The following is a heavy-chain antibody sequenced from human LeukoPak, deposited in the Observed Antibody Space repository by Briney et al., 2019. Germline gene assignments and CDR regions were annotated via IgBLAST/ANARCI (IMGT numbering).Heavy chain of an antibody. CDR2: IKSKTDGGTI. V-gene: IGHV3-15*01. D-gene: IGHD3-10*01. J-gene: IGHJ4*02. CDR1: GLTFNNAW. Sequence: GGSLRLSCAASGLTFNNAWMSWVRQAPGKGLEWVGRIKSKTDGGTIDYVAPVKGRFTISRDDAKNTLYLQMNSLKIEDTAVYYCCTRMVRGVIRDYWGQGTLVTVSS. CDR3: CTRMVRGVIRDY.